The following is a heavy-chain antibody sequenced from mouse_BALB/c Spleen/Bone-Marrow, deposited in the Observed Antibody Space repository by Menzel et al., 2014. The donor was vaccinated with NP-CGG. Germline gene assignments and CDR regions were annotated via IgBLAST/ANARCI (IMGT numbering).Heavy chain of an antibody. CDR3: ARGGHDFSLDY. V-gene: IGHV1-69*01. J-gene: IGHJ4*01. Sequence: VQLQQSGAELGMPGASVKMSCKASGYTFTDKWMYWVKQRPGQGLEWIGAIDTSDSYTNYNQKFMGKASLTVDASSSTAYMQVSSLTSDDPAVYYCARGGHDFSLDYWGQGTSVTVSS. CDR2: IDTSDSYT. CDR1: GYTFTDKW. D-gene: IGHD2-4*01.